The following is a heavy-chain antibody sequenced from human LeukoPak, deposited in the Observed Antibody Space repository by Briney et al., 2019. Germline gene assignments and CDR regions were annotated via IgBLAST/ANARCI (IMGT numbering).Heavy chain of an antibody. D-gene: IGHD1-26*01. J-gene: IGHJ4*02. CDR3: AKRGNSGAYPDY. CDR2: ISYDGSNT. CDR1: GFIFRNYG. Sequence: GGSLRLSCAGSGFIFRNYGMHWVRQAPGKGLEWVAVISYDGSNTYYADSVKGRFTISRGNSKNTLYLQMNSLRAEDTAMYYCAKRGNSGAYPDYWGQGTLVTVSS. V-gene: IGHV3-30*18.